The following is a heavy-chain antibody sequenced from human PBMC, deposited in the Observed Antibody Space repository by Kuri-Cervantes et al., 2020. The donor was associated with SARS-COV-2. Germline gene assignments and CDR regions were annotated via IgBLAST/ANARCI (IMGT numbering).Heavy chain of an antibody. CDR2: IYYSGST. CDR3: ARDFWSGYYGGNWFDP. CDR1: GGSISSSSYY. D-gene: IGHD3-3*01. Sequence: GSLRLSCTVSGGSISSSSYYWGWIRQPPGKGLEWIGSIYYSGSTYYNPSLKSRVTISVDTSKNQFSLKLSSVTAADTAVYHCARDFWSGYYGGNWFDPWGQGTLVTVSS. V-gene: IGHV4-39*02. J-gene: IGHJ5*02.